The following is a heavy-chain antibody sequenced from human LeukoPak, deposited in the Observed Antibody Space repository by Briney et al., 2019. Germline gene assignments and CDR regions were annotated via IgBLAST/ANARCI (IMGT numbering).Heavy chain of an antibody. V-gene: IGHV3-48*03. CDR2: TSSSGSTI. CDR3: ARTHQSQNYYGSGSYARYFDY. CDR1: GFTFSSYE. Sequence: PGGSLRLSCAASGFTFSSYEMNWVRQAPGKGLEWVSYTSSSGSTIYYADSVKGRFTISRDNAKDSLYLQMNSLRAEDTAVYYCARTHQSQNYYGSGSYARYFDYWGQGTLVTVSS. J-gene: IGHJ4*02. D-gene: IGHD3-10*01.